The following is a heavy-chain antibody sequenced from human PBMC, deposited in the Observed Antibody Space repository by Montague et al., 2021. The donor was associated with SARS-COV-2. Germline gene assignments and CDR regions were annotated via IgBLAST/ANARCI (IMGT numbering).Heavy chain of an antibody. Sequence: SETLSLTCTVSGVSLSSSSFYWGRIRQPPGKGLEWIGSIYYSGSTYYNPSLKSRVSISVDTSKKQLSLRLSSVTAADTAVYYCASLTLGYCSSTSCYSDWFDPWGQGTLVTVSS. CDR3: ASLTLGYCSSTSCYSDWFDP. CDR2: IYYSGST. J-gene: IGHJ5*02. D-gene: IGHD2-2*02. V-gene: IGHV4-39*01. CDR1: GVSLSSSSFY.